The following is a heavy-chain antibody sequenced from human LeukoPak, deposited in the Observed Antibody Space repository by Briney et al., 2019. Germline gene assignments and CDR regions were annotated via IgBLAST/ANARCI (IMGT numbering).Heavy chain of an antibody. CDR3: ARMRGIAAASKVWWFDP. Sequence: GASVKVSFKASGYTFTSYGISWVRQAPGQGLEWMGWISAYNGNTDYAQKLQGRVTMTTDTSTSTAYMELRSLRSDDTAVYYCARMRGIAAASKVWWFDPWGQGTLVTVSS. CDR1: GYTFTSYG. V-gene: IGHV1-18*04. J-gene: IGHJ5*02. D-gene: IGHD6-13*01. CDR2: ISAYNGNT.